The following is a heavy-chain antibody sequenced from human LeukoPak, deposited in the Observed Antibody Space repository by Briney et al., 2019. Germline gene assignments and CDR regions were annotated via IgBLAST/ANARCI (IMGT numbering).Heavy chain of an antibody. CDR3: TRVDTVMAYYFDL. J-gene: IGHJ4*02. CDR2: IYSGGTT. D-gene: IGHD5-18*01. Sequence: GGSLRLSCAASGFTVSTNCMTWVRQAPGKGLEWVSTIYSGGTTYYADSVMGRFTISRHNFRNTLYLQMNSLRAEDTAVYYCTRVDTVMAYYFDLWGQGTLVTVSS. CDR1: GFTVSTNC. V-gene: IGHV3-53*04.